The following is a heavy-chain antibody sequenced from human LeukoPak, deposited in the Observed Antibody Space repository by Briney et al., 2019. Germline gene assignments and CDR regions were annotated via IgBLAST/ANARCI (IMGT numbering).Heavy chain of an antibody. D-gene: IGHD6-19*01. CDR1: GGTFSSYA. Sequence: ASVKVSCKASGGTFSSYAISWVRQAPGQGLEWMGWINPNSGGTNYAQKFQGRVTMTRDTSISTAYMELSRLRSDDTAVYYCARERFMAVEDWGQGTLVTVSS. J-gene: IGHJ4*02. CDR2: INPNSGGT. V-gene: IGHV1-2*02. CDR3: ARERFMAVED.